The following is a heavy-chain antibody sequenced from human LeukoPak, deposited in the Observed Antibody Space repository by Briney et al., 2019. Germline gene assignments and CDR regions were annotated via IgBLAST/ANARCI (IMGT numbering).Heavy chain of an antibody. Sequence: SETLSLTCTVSGGSISSSSYYWSWIRQPAGKGLEWIGRIYTSGSTNYNPSLKSRVTISVDTSKNQFSLKLSSVTAADTAVYYCARDIVVAGRDWFDPWGQGTLVTVSS. J-gene: IGHJ5*02. CDR3: ARDIVVAGRDWFDP. D-gene: IGHD6-19*01. CDR1: GGSISSSSYY. V-gene: IGHV4-61*02. CDR2: IYTSGST.